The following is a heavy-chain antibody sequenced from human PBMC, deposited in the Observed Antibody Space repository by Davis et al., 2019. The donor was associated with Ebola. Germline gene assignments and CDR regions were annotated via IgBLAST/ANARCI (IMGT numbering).Heavy chain of an antibody. Sequence: GSLRLSCTVSGGSISSCYWSWIRQPPGKGLEWIGYIYYSGSTNYNPSLKSRVTISVDTSKNQFSLKLSSVTAADTAVYYCARGEYYYGSGSIRFDPWGQGTLVTVSS. CDR3: ARGEYYYGSGSIRFDP. CDR1: GGSISSCY. D-gene: IGHD3-10*01. CDR2: IYYSGST. J-gene: IGHJ5*02. V-gene: IGHV4-59*01.